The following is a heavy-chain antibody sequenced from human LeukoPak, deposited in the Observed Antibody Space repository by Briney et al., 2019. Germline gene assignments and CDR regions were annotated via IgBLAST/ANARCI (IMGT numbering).Heavy chain of an antibody. V-gene: IGHV1-69*04. CDR1: GGTFRSYA. CDR3: ARDTDYNYYDSSGYYQPNFDY. D-gene: IGHD3-22*01. J-gene: IGHJ4*02. CDR2: IIPIFGIA. Sequence: ASVKVSCKASGGTFRSYAISWVRQAPGQGLEWMGRIIPIFGIANYAQKFQGRVTITADKSTSTAYMELSSLGSEDTAVYYCARDTDYNYYDSSGYYQPNFDYWGQGTLVTVSS.